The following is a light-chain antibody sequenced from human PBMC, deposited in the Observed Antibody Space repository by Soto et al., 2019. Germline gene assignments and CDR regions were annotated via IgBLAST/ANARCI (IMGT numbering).Light chain of an antibody. CDR1: QSVSSY. J-gene: IGKJ1*01. CDR3: QQRRNWPPWT. V-gene: IGKV3-11*01. Sequence: EIVLTQSPATLSLSPGERATLSCRASQSVSSYLAWYQQKPGQAPRLLIYDASNRATGIPARFSGSGSGTDFTITLRSLEPEDFAVYYCQQRRNWPPWTFGQGTKVEIK. CDR2: DAS.